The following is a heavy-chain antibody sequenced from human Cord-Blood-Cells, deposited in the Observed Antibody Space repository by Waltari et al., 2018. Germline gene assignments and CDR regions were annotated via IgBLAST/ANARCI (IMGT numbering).Heavy chain of an antibody. J-gene: IGHJ4*02. Sequence: EVQLVESGGGLVQPGRSLRLSCAASGFTFDDYDMHWARQAPGKGLEWVSGISWNSGSIGYAYSVKGRFTISRDNAKNSLYLQMNSLRAEDTALYYCAKDLAYSSSSAFDYWGQGTLVTVSS. V-gene: IGHV3-9*01. CDR1: GFTFDDYD. D-gene: IGHD6-6*01. CDR3: AKDLAYSSSSAFDY. CDR2: ISWNSGSI.